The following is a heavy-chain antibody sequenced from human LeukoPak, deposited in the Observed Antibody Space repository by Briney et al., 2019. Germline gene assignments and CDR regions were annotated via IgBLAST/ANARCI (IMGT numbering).Heavy chain of an antibody. V-gene: IGHV3-30*02. Sequence: GGSLRLSCAASGFTFSSYGMHWVRQAPGKGLEWVAFIRYDGSNKYYADSVKGRFTISRDNSKNTLYLQMNSLRAEDTAVYYCAKDHGVVPAAILSYYYYYYMDVWGKGTTVTVSS. CDR3: AKDHGVVPAAILSYYYYYYMDV. J-gene: IGHJ6*03. CDR2: IRYDGSNK. D-gene: IGHD2-2*01. CDR1: GFTFSSYG.